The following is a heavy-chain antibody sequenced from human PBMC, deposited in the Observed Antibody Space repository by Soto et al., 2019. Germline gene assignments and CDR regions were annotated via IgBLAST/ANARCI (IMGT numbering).Heavy chain of an antibody. Sequence: ASVKVSCKASGYTFTSYAMHWVRQAPGQRLEWMGWINAGNGNTKYSQKFQGRVTITRDTSASTAYMELSSLRSEDTAVYYCARDGVTIFGVVTSVDWFDPWGQGTLVTVSS. V-gene: IGHV1-3*01. J-gene: IGHJ5*02. CDR3: ARDGVTIFGVVTSVDWFDP. CDR1: GYTFTSYA. D-gene: IGHD3-3*01. CDR2: INAGNGNT.